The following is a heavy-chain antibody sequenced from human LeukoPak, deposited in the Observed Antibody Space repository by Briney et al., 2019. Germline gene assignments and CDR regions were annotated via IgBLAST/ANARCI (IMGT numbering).Heavy chain of an antibody. J-gene: IGHJ4*02. Sequence: PGGSLRLSCAASGFTVSSNYMSWVRQAPGKGLEWVSVISGSGGSTYYADSVKGRFTISRDNSKNTLYLQMNSLRAEDTAVYYCAKHPRGQQLDHFDYWGQGTLVTVSS. D-gene: IGHD6-13*01. CDR2: ISGSGGST. V-gene: IGHV3-23*01. CDR1: GFTVSSNY. CDR3: AKHPRGQQLDHFDY.